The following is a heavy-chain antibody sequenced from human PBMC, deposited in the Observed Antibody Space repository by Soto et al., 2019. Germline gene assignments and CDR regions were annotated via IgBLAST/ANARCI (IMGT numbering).Heavy chain of an antibody. Sequence: GGSLSLSCAASGFTFSSDAMSWVRQAPGKGLEWVSGISGSGDRKYYADSVKGRFTISRDNSKNTSISTAYMELSRLRSDDTAVYYCARDGEANFWSGYQNWFDPWGQGTLVTVSS. CDR2: ISGSGDRK. V-gene: IGHV3-23*01. CDR1: GFTFSSDA. CDR3: ARDGEANFWSGYQNWFDP. J-gene: IGHJ5*02. D-gene: IGHD3-3*01.